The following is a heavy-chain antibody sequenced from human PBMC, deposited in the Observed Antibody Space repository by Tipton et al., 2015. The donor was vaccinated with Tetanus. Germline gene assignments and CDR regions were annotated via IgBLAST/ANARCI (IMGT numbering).Heavy chain of an antibody. J-gene: IGHJ3*02. Sequence: SLRLSCAASGFTFSDYYMTWIRQAPGKGLEWASYITGGGSSIYYADSVKGRFTISRDNAKNSLYLQMNSLRVEDTAVYYCAGPALLSTYGLDIWGQGTMVTVSS. V-gene: IGHV3-11*01. CDR3: AGPALLSTYGLDI. CDR1: GFTFSDYY. CDR2: ITGGGSSI. D-gene: IGHD2-8*01.